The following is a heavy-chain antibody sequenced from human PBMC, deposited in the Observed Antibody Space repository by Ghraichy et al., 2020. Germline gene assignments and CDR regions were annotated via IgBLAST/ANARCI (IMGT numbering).Heavy chain of an antibody. Sequence: GGSLRLSCAASGFTVSSNHMRWVRQSAGKGLEWVSTIYSGGNTLYAASVKGRFTNSRDSSKSTLHIQMNSLIIDDTAAFFCLTFGGPIAPGYSCQGTLVSVSS. CDR1: GFTVSSNH. V-gene: IGHV3-66*02. D-gene: IGHD3-16*01. CDR3: LTFGGPIAPGY. CDR2: IYSGGNT. J-gene: IGHJ4*02.